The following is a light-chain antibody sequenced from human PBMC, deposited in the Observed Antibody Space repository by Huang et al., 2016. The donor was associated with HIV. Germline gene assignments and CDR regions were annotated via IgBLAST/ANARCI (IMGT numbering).Light chain of an antibody. CDR3: QQSYSTPYT. CDR1: QSISSS. V-gene: IGKV1-39*01. CDR2: AAS. Sequence: DIQMTQSPSSLSASVGDRVTITCRASQSISSSLNWYQQKPGKAPKLLIYAASTLQSGVPSRFSGSGYGTGFALTISSPQPEDFATYYCQQSYSTPYTFGQGTKLEIK. J-gene: IGKJ2*01.